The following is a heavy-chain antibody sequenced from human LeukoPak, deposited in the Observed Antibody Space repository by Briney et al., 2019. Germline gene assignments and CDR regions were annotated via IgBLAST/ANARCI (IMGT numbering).Heavy chain of an antibody. CDR3: ARQVPRDGYDDY. V-gene: IGHV4-59*08. D-gene: IGHD5-24*01. CDR1: GGSIGNFY. Sequence: SETLSLTCTVSGGSIGNFYWSWIRQPPGKGLEWIGYIFSSGTTNYNPSLESRVTISVDTSKKQFSLNLSSVTAADTATYFCARQVPRDGYDDYWGQGTLVTVSS. J-gene: IGHJ4*02. CDR2: IFSSGTT.